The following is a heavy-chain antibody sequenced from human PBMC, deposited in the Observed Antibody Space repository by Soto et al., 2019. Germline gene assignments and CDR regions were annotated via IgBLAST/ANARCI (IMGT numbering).Heavy chain of an antibody. CDR2: ISAYNGNT. Sequence: GASVKVSCKASGYTFTSYGISWVRQAPGQGLEWMGWISAYNGNTNYAQKLRGRVTMTTDTSTSTAYMELRSLRSDDTAVYYCARGWVTIFGVVIYENWFDPWGQGTLVTVSS. CDR3: ARGWVTIFGVVIYENWFDP. CDR1: GYTFTSYG. J-gene: IGHJ5*02. D-gene: IGHD3-3*01. V-gene: IGHV1-18*01.